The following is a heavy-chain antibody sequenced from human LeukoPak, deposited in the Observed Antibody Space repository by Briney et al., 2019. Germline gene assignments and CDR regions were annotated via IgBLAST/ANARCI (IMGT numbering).Heavy chain of an antibody. V-gene: IGHV4-34*01. D-gene: IGHD6-19*01. CDR3: ARVSSGWSGYMDV. CDR1: GGSFSGYY. Sequence: KPSETLSLTCAVYGGSFSGYYWSWIRQPPGKGLEWIGEINHSGSTNYNPSLKSRVTISVDTSKNQFSLKLSSVTAADTAMYYCARVSSGWSGYMDVWGKGTTVTISS. CDR2: INHSGST. J-gene: IGHJ6*03.